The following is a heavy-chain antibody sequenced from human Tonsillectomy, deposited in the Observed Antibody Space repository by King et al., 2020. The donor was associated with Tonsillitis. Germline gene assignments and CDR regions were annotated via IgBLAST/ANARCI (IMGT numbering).Heavy chain of an antibody. Sequence: VQLVESGGGLVQPGGSLRLSCAASGFTFSNYGMDWVRQAPGKGLEWVSALSGSGESTFYADSVRGRFTISRDNSKDMLYLQMNSLRAEDSAVYYCAKEIGPRKPFDFWGQGTLVTVSS. CDR3: AKEIGPRKPFDF. CDR1: GFTFSNYG. J-gene: IGHJ4*02. V-gene: IGHV3-23*04. CDR2: LSGSGEST. D-gene: IGHD3/OR15-3a*01.